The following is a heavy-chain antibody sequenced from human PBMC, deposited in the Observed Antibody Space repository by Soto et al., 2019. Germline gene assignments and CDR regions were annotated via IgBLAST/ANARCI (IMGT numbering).Heavy chain of an antibody. V-gene: IGHV4-30-4*01. CDR1: GGSISSGDYY. Sequence: SETLSLTCTVSGGSISSGDYYWSWIRHPPWKGLDWIGYIYYSGSTYYNPSLKSRVTISVDTSKNQFSLKLSSVTAADTAVYYCARATVYYYDSSGYLGAFDIWGQGTMVTVSS. CDR2: IYYSGST. D-gene: IGHD3-22*01. CDR3: ARATVYYYDSSGYLGAFDI. J-gene: IGHJ3*02.